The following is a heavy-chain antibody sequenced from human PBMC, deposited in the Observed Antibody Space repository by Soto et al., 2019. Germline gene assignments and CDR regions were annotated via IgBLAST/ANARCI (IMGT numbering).Heavy chain of an antibody. Sequence: GGSLRLSCAASGFTVSSNYMSWVRQAPGKGLEWVSVIYSGGSTYYADSVKGRFTISRDNSKNTLYLQMNSLRAEDTAVYYCASPGFGRPSGAMDVWGQGTSVTLSS. CDR1: GFTVSSNY. D-gene: IGHD3-16*01. CDR2: IYSGGST. CDR3: ASPGFGRPSGAMDV. J-gene: IGHJ6*02. V-gene: IGHV3-53*01.